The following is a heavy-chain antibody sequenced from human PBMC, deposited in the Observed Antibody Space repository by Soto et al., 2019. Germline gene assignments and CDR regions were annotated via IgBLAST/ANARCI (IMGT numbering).Heavy chain of an antibody. V-gene: IGHV3-30*18. CDR2: ISYDGSNK. CDR1: GFTFSSYG. Sequence: LRLSCAASGFTFSSYGMHWVRQAPGKGLEWVAVISYDGSNKYYADSVKGRFTISRDNSKNTLYLQMNSLRAEDTAVYYCAKVRVPATAGFWDFDYWGQGTLVTVSS. D-gene: IGHD2-2*01. J-gene: IGHJ4*02. CDR3: AKVRVPATAGFWDFDY.